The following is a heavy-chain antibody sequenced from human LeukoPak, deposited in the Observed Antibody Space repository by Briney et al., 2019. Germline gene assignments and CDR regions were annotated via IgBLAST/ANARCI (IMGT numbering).Heavy chain of an antibody. V-gene: IGHV3-48*02. Sequence: GGSLRLSCAVSGFSFNEYAMNWVRQAPGKGLEWVSYIINSGGTVYYTDSVQGRFTISRDNARNSLFLQMNSLRDEDTAVYYCARVGRGVYGMDVWGQGTTVTVSS. CDR3: ARVGRGVYGMDV. CDR2: IINSGGTV. CDR1: GFSFNEYA. J-gene: IGHJ6*02. D-gene: IGHD3-10*01.